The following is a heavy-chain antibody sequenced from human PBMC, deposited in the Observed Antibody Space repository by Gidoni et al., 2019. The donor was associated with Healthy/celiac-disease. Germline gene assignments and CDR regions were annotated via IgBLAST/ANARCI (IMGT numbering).Heavy chain of an antibody. CDR1: GFTFSSYA. Sequence: EVQLLESGGGLVQPGGSLRLSCAASGFTFSSYAMSWVRQAPGKGLEWVSAISGSGGSTYYADSVRGRFTISRDNSKNTLYLQMNSLRAEDTAVYYCAKASPPIVVVVAAISNWGQGTLVTVSS. D-gene: IGHD2-15*01. CDR2: ISGSGGST. V-gene: IGHV3-23*01. J-gene: IGHJ4*02. CDR3: AKASPPIVVVVAAISN.